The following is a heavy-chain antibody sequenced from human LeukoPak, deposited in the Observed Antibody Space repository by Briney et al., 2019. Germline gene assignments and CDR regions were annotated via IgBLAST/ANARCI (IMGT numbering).Heavy chain of an antibody. CDR2: IRYDGSDK. Sequence: GGSLRLSCAASGFTFSSYGMHWVRQAPGKGLEWVTYIRYDGSDKYYADSVKGRFTISRDNSKNTLYLQMNSLRAEDTAVYYCAKGERGWHGPYDYWGQGTLVTVSS. V-gene: IGHV3-30*02. J-gene: IGHJ4*02. D-gene: IGHD1-26*01. CDR3: AKGERGWHGPYDY. CDR1: GFTFSSYG.